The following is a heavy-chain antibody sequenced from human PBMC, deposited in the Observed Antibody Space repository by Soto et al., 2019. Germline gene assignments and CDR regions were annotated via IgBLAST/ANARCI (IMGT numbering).Heavy chain of an antibody. CDR2: IYYSGST. D-gene: IGHD5-12*01. J-gene: IGHJ4*02. CDR1: GGSINSGDYY. CDR3: ARLYNGYEDFDY. Sequence: KSSETLSLTCSVSGGSINSGDYYWSWIRQSPGKGLEWIGYIYYSGSTYYNPSLKSRSTISIDTSKNQFFLDVDSVTAADTAVYYCARLYNGYEDFDYWGQGTLVTVSS. V-gene: IGHV4-30-4*01.